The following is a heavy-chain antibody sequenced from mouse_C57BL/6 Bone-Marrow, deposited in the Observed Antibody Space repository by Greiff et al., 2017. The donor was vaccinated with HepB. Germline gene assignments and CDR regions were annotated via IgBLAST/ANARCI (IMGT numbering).Heavy chain of an antibody. CDR2: ISSGGSYT. J-gene: IGHJ1*03. CDR1: GFTFSSYG. V-gene: IGHV5-6*02. CDR3: ARRITMVAYWYFDV. Sequence: EVMLVESGGDLVKPGGSLKLSCAASGFTFSSYGMSWVRQTPDKRLEWVATISSGGSYTYYPDSVKGRFTISRDNAKNTLYLQMSSLKSEDTAMYYCARRITMVAYWYFDVWGTGTTVTVSS. D-gene: IGHD1-1*02.